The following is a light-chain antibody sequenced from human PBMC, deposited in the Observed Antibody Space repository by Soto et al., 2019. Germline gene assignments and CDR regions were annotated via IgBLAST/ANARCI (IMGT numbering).Light chain of an antibody. V-gene: IGLV1-51*01. CDR1: SSNIGDHY. Sequence: QSVLTQPPSVSAAPGQKVIISCSGSSSNIGDHYVFWYQQFPGTAPRLLIYDDNKRPPGIPDRFSGFKSATSATLGITGLQTGDEADYYCATWGANLRVFGGGTKLTVL. CDR2: DDN. CDR3: ATWGANLRV. J-gene: IGLJ3*02.